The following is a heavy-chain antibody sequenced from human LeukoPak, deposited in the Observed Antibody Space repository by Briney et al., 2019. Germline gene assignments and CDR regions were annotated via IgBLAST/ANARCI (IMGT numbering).Heavy chain of an antibody. D-gene: IGHD3-10*01. CDR1: GFTFSTYG. V-gene: IGHV3-30*02. CDR3: ARSGNTGRNWYFDL. CDR2: IRYDGSNK. J-gene: IGHJ2*01. Sequence: GGSLRLSCAASGFTFSTYGMHWVRQAPGKGLEWVAFIRYDGSNKYYADSVKGRFTISRDNAKSSLYLQMNSLRAEDTAVYYCARSGNTGRNWYFDLWGRGTLVTVSS.